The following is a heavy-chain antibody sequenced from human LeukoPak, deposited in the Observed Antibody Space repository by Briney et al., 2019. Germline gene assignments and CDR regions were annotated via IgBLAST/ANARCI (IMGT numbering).Heavy chain of an antibody. J-gene: IGHJ4*02. D-gene: IGHD2-21*01. CDR2: ISYDGNYK. CDR1: GFIFSSYA. V-gene: IGHV3-30-3*01. CDR3: AKGRFRLDY. Sequence: GGSLRLSCVASGFIFSSYALHWVRQAPGKGLEWVAVISYDGNYKYYADSVKGRFTISRDNSKNTLYLQMNSLRAEDTAVYYCAKGRFRLDYWGQGTLVTVSS.